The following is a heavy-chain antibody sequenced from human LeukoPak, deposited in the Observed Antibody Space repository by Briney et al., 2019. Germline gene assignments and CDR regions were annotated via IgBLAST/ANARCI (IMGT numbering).Heavy chain of an antibody. V-gene: IGHV1-8*02. CDR3: ARKAYDSSGYYRIFDC. D-gene: IGHD3-22*01. Sequence: GASVKVSCKASGYTFTSYGISWVRQAPGQGLEWMGWMNPNSANTGYAQKFQGRVTMTRNTSVSTAYMELSSLRSEDTAVYFCARKAYDSSGYYRIFDCWGQGTLVTVSS. J-gene: IGHJ4*02. CDR1: GYTFTSYG. CDR2: MNPNSANT.